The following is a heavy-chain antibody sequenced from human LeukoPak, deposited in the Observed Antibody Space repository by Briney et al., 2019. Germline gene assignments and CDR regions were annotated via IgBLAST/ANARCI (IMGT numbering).Heavy chain of an antibody. D-gene: IGHD5-18*01. CDR3: VKGRRRGYAYGTLES. CDR2: INGSGGST. J-gene: IGHJ4*02. V-gene: IGHV3-23*01. Sequence: GGSLRLSCAASGFTFSSYATSWVRQAPGKGLEWVSDINGSGGSTYYADSVKGRFTISRDNNKNSLYLQMNGLRTDDTGLYYCVKGRRRGYAYGTLESWGQGTLVTVSS. CDR1: GFTFSSYA.